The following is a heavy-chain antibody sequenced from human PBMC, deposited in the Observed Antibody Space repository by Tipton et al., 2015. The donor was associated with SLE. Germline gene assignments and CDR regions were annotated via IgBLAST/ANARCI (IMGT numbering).Heavy chain of an antibody. CDR1: GGSISSGSYY. D-gene: IGHD6-6*01. Sequence: TLSLTCTVSGGSISSGSYYWSWIRQPAGKGLEWIGRIYTSGSTNYNPSLKSRVTISVDTPKNQFSLKLSSVTAADTAVYYCARDRGGSSTLGFDYWGQGTLVTVSS. J-gene: IGHJ4*02. CDR3: ARDRGGSSTLGFDY. CDR2: IYTSGST. V-gene: IGHV4-61*02.